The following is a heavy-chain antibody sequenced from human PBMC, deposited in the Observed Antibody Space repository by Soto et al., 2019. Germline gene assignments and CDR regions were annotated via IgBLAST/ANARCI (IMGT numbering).Heavy chain of an antibody. V-gene: IGHV1-8*01. CDR1: GYTFTSYD. CDR2: MNPNSGNT. CDR3: ARGQTVLRFSEWLPKVGAFEI. Sequence: ASVKVSCKASGYTFTSYDINWVRQATGQGLEWMGWMNPNSGNTGYAQKFQGRVTMTRNTSISTAYMELSSLRSEDTAVYYCARGQTVLRFSEWLPKVGAFEIWGQGTMVTVSS. D-gene: IGHD3-3*01. J-gene: IGHJ3*02.